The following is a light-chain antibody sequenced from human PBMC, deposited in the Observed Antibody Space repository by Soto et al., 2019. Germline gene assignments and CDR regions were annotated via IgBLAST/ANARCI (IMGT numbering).Light chain of an antibody. CDR2: AAS. CDR1: QDISSF. Sequence: IQLTQSPSSLSASVGDRVTITCRASQDISSFLAWYQQKPGKAPKLLIFAASTLQSGVPSRFSGSGSGTDFTLTISCLQSEDFATYYCQQYYSYPLTFGGGTKVDIK. J-gene: IGKJ4*01. V-gene: IGKV1-9*01. CDR3: QQYYSYPLT.